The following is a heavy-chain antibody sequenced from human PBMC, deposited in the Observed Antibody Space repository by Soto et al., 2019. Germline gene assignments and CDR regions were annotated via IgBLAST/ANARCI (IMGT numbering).Heavy chain of an antibody. D-gene: IGHD3-10*01. V-gene: IGHV1-69*13. CDR3: ATGRSLTRYGSGSYYYGYYYYGMDV. J-gene: IGHJ6*02. CDR1: GGTFSSYA. CDR2: IIPIFGTA. Sequence: SVKVSCKASGGTFSSYAISWVRQAPGQGLEWMGGIIPIFGTANYAQKFQGRVTITADESTSTAYMELSSLRAEDMAVYYCATGRSLTRYGSGSYYYGYYYYGMDVWGQGTTVTVSS.